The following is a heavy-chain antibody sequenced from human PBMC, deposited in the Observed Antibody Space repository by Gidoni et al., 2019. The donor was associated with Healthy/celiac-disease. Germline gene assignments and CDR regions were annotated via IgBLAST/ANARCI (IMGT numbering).Heavy chain of an antibody. V-gene: IGHV3-15*01. Sequence: EVQLVESGGGLVKPGGSLRLSCAASGFPFSNAWMSWVRQAPGQGLEWVGRIKNKTDGGTTDYAAPVKGRFTISRDDSKNTLYLQMNSLKTEDTAVYYCTTSYFAWGQGTLVTVSS. D-gene: IGHD3-10*01. CDR3: TTSYFA. J-gene: IGHJ5*02. CDR1: GFPFSNAW. CDR2: IKNKTDGGTT.